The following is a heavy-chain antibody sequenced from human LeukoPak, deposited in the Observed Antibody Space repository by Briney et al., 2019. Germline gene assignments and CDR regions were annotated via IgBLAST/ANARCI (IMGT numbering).Heavy chain of an antibody. CDR3: ARDDFSGSYCD. D-gene: IGHD1-26*01. J-gene: IGHJ4*02. CDR1: GFTFSSYS. CDR2: ISSSSSYI. V-gene: IGHV3-21*01. Sequence: PGGSLRPSCAASGFTFSSYSMNWVRQAPGKGLEWVSSISSSSSYIYYADSVKGRFTISRDNAKNSLYLQMNSLRADDTATYYCARDDFSGSYCDWGQGTLVTVSS.